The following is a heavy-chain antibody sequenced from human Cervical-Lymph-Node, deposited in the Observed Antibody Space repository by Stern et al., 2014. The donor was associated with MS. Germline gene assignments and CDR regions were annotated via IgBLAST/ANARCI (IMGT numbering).Heavy chain of an antibody. V-gene: IGHV1-2*06. CDR1: GYTFTGSF. J-gene: IGHJ3*01. D-gene: IGHD3-3*01. CDR2: SKPKNGVT. Sequence: QVQLVQSGAEVKKSGASVKVSCKASGYTFTGSFMYWVRQAPGQGLEWRGRSKPKNGVTDYATKFEGRLTLTRDTSISTAYMEVSRLTSDDTAVYFCARGPKFGAFDLWGQGTLVTISA. CDR3: ARGPKFGAFDL.